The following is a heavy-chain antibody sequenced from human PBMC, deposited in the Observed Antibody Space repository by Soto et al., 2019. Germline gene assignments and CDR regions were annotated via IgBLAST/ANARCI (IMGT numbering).Heavy chain of an antibody. CDR2: IYYSGST. D-gene: IGHD3-22*01. CDR3: ARRPPSYYYDSSGYVDY. CDR1: GGSISSSSYY. Sequence: QLQLQESGPGLVKPSETLSLTCTVSGGSISSSSYYWGWIRQPPGKGLEWIGSIYYSGSTYYNPSLKSRVTISVDTSKNQFSLKLSSVTAADTAVYYCARRPPSYYYDSSGYVDYWGQGTLVTVSS. V-gene: IGHV4-39*01. J-gene: IGHJ4*02.